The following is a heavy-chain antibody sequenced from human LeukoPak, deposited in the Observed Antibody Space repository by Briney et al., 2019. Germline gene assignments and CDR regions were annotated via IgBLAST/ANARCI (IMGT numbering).Heavy chain of an antibody. CDR2: INPNSGGT. V-gene: IGHV1-2*02. J-gene: IGHJ4*02. CDR1: GFTFTAYH. D-gene: IGHD3-3*01. Sequence: APVKVSCRASGFTFTAYHMHWVRQAPGQGLEWMGWINPNSGGTNYAQKFQGRVTMTRDTSISTAYMGLSGLRSDDTAVYYCARYDFWSGYYENSDYWGQGTLVTVSS. CDR3: ARYDFWSGYYENSDY.